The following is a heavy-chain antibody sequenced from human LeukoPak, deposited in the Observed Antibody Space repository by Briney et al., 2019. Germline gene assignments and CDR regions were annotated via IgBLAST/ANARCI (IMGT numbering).Heavy chain of an antibody. CDR3: ARAYGGNSAVDY. CDR2: INPNSGGT. D-gene: IGHD4-23*01. J-gene: IGHJ4*02. Sequence: ASVKVSCKASGGTFSSYAISWVRQAPGQGLEWMGWINPNSGGTNYAQKFQGRVTMTRDTSISTAYMELSRLRSDDTAVYYCARAYGGNSAVDYWGQGTLVTVSS. V-gene: IGHV1-2*02. CDR1: GGTFSSYA.